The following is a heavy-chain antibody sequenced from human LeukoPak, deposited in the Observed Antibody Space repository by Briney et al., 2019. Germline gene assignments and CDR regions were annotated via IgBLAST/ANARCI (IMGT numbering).Heavy chain of an antibody. D-gene: IGHD6-19*01. CDR2: IYYSGST. CDR3: AREFLGEWLVLGYFDY. CDR1: GGSISSSSYY. Sequence: PSETLSLTCTVSGGSISSSSYYWGWIRQPPGKGLEWIGSIYYSGSTYYNPSLKSRVTISVDTSKNQFSLKLSSVTAADTAVYYCAREFLGEWLVLGYFDYWGQGTLVTVSS. J-gene: IGHJ4*02. V-gene: IGHV4-39*07.